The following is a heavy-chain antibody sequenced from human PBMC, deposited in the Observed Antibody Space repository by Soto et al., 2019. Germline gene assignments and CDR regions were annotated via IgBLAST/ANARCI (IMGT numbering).Heavy chain of an antibody. V-gene: IGHV3-23*01. CDR2: ISGSGGST. Sequence: GGSLRLSCAASGFTFSSYAMSWVRQAPGKGLEWVSAISGSGGSTYYADSVKGRFTISRDNSKNTRYLQMNSLRAEDKAVYYCAKDHGFGEVSRPHPPDFDYWGQGTLVTVSS. CDR1: GFTFSSYA. D-gene: IGHD3-10*01. J-gene: IGHJ4*02. CDR3: AKDHGFGEVSRPHPPDFDY.